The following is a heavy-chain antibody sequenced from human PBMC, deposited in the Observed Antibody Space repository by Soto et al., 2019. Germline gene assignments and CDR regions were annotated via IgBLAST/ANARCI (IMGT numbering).Heavy chain of an antibody. J-gene: IGHJ4*02. CDR2: ISAYNTNT. V-gene: IGHV1-18*01. CDR1: GYTFTSYH. Sequence: QVQLVQSGAEVKKPGASVKVSCKTSGYTFTSYHISWVLQAPGQGLEWMGWISAYNTNTNYAKKFQGRVTMTTDTLTRTAYMELRSLRSDDTAVYYCARDTPPTDYWGQGTLVTVSS. CDR3: ARDTPPTDY.